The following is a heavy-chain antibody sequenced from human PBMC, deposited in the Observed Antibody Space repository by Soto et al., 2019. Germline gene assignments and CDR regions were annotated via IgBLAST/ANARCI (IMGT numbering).Heavy chain of an antibody. V-gene: IGHV4-61*01. J-gene: IGHJ6*02. CDR1: GGSVSSGSYY. Sequence: QVQLQESGPGLVKPSETLSLTCTVSGGSVSSGSYYWSWIRQPPGKGLEWIGYIYYSGSTNYNPCLKSRVSISVDTSKNQFSLKLSSVTAADTAVYYCARDSYGMDVWGQGTTVTVSS. CDR3: ARDSYGMDV. CDR2: IYYSGST.